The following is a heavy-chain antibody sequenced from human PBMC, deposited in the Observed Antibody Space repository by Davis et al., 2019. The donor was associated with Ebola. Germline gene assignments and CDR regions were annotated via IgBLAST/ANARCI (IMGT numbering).Heavy chain of an antibody. D-gene: IGHD2-2*01. CDR3: ARENDCSSTSCPVPSYGMDV. V-gene: IGHV3-30-3*01. CDR2: ISYDGSNK. Sequence: PGGSLRLSCAASGFTFSSYAMHWVRQAPGKGLEWVAVISYDGSNKYYADSVKGRFTISRDNSKNTLYLQMNSLRAEDTAVYYCARENDCSSTSCPVPSYGMDVWGQGTTVTVSS. J-gene: IGHJ6*02. CDR1: GFTFSSYA.